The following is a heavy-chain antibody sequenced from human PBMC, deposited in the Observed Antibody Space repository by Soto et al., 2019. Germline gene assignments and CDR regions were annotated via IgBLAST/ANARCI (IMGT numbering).Heavy chain of an antibody. D-gene: IGHD2-15*01. CDR3: ARCYCSVGSCYTCWHFDL. CDR2: IGPYNCNT. J-gene: IGHJ2*01. V-gene: IGHV1-18*01. CDR1: GYTLNNYG. Sequence: QVRLVQSGAEVKKPGASVKVSCKASGYTLNNYGISWVRQAPGQGLEWMGWIGPYNCNTDHAQNFQGRVNMTTDTSTNTAYRELRSLRSDDTALYYCARCYCSVGSCYTCWHFDLWGRGTLVTVSS.